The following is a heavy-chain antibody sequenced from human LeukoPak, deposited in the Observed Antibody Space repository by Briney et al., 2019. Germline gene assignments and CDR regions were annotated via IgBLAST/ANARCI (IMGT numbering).Heavy chain of an antibody. J-gene: IGHJ4*02. CDR3: ARGRVRWGLWY. V-gene: IGHV4-34*01. Sequence: SETLSLTCAVYGGSFCGYYWSWIRQPPGKGLEWIGEINHSGSTNYNPSLKSRVTISVDTSKNQFSLKLSSVTAADTAVYYCARGRVRWGLWYWGQGTLVTVSS. D-gene: IGHD3-10*01. CDR2: INHSGST. CDR1: GGSFCGYY.